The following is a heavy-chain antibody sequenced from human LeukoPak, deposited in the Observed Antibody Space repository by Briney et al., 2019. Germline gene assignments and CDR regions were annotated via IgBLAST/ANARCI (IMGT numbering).Heavy chain of an antibody. D-gene: IGHD3-10*01. V-gene: IGHV3-23*01. J-gene: IGHJ6*02. CDR1: GFTFSSYA. CDR2: IIGKGGRP. Sequence: GGSLRLSCAASGFTFSSYAMSGVRQAPGKGLEGVAAIIGKGGRPYYAHSVKGRFTISRDNSQNTPYVQLYGLRAEDTALYYCTKEEVTTVRGVKYYGMDVWGQGTTVTVSS. CDR3: TKEEVTTVRGVKYYGMDV.